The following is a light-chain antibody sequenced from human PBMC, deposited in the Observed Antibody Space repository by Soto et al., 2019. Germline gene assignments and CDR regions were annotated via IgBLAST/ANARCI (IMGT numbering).Light chain of an antibody. J-gene: IGKJ4*01. CDR1: QGVSSN. V-gene: IGKV1-39*01. Sequence: KPYPRTLSLSPGKRVTIFCRECQGVSSNLQWYQQKQGRAPKLLIHSASTLQSGVPSRFSGTRSGTDFTLTISRLQPEDVATYYCQQTYTTTLTFGEGTKVDIK. CDR2: SAS. CDR3: QQTYTTTLT.